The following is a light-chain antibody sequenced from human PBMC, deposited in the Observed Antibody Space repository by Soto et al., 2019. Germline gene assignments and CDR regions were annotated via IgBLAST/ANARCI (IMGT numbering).Light chain of an antibody. CDR3: YSYTSSGTYV. J-gene: IGLJ1*01. Sequence: SVLPQPASVSGSPGQSITISCTGTSSDVGNYKYVSWYQQHPGKAPKLMIYEVSNRPSEVPNRFSGCKSGNTASLTISGLQAEDETDYYCYSYTSSGTYVFGTGTKVTVL. CDR2: EVS. CDR1: SSDVGNYKY. V-gene: IGLV2-14*01.